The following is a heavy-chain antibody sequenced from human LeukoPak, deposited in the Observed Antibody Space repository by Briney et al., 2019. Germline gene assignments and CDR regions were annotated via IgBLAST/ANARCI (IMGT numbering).Heavy chain of an antibody. CDR1: GFTFSSYG. CDR3: AKLSKQQPTDY. J-gene: IGHJ4*02. CDR2: IWYDGNNK. D-gene: IGHD1/OR15-1a*01. Sequence: PGGSLRLSCAASGFTFSSYGMHWVRQAPGKGLEWVAFIWYDGNNKYYADSVKGRFTVSRDNSKNTLYLQMNSLRTEDTAVYYCAKLSKQQPTDYWGQGTLVTVSS. V-gene: IGHV3-30*02.